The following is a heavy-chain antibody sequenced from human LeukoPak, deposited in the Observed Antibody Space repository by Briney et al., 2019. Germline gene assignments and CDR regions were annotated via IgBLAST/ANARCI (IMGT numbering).Heavy chain of an antibody. CDR2: IWYDGSNK. CDR1: GFIFSGYG. V-gene: IGHV3-33*08. CDR3: ARAEGYYDSSGNDAFDV. J-gene: IGHJ3*01. D-gene: IGHD3-22*01. Sequence: GGSLRLSCAASGFIFSGYGMHWVRQAPGKGLEWVAVIWYDGSNKYYADSVKGRFTISRDNSKNTLYLQMNSLRAEDTAVYYCARAEGYYDSSGNDAFDVWGQGTMVTVSS.